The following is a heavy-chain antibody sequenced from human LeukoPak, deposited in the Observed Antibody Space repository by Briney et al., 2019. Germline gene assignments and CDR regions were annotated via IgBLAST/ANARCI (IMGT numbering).Heavy chain of an antibody. CDR3: SIGSPNSSGFYFDL. CDR2: ISYDGRNK. J-gene: IGHJ4*02. V-gene: IGHV3-30*04. Sequence: PGGSLRLSCAASGFTFSSYAMHWVRQAPGKGLEWVAVISYDGRNKYYADSVKGRFTISRDNSKNSLYLQMNSLRAEDPAVYYCSIGSPNSSGFYFDLWGQGPLVTVSS. D-gene: IGHD3-22*01. CDR1: GFTFSSYA.